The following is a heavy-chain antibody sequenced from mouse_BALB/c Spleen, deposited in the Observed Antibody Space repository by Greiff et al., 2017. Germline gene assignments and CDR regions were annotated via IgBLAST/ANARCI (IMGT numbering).Heavy chain of an antibody. V-gene: IGHV5-6-4*01. D-gene: IGHD2-4*01. CDR1: GFTFSSYT. J-gene: IGHJ3*01. CDR2: ISSGGSYT. Sequence: EGHLVESGGGLVKPGGSLKLSCAASGFTFSSYTMSWVRQTPEKRLEWVATISSGGSYTYYPDSVKGRFTISRDNAKNTLYLQMSSLKSEDTAMYYCTREGDYGGRTVRFAYWGQGTLVTVSA. CDR3: TREGDYGGRTVRFAY.